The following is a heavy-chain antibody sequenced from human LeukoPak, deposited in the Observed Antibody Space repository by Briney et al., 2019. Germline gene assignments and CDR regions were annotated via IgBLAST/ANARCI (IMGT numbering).Heavy chain of an antibody. D-gene: IGHD1-26*01. CDR2: AYHTGAT. J-gene: IGHJ5*02. V-gene: IGHV4-39*07. CDR3: ARGEVFWFDP. Sequence: SETLSLTCSVSDVSISNNGRYWAWIRQSPGKGLEWIGSAYHTGATNYNPSLESRVSMSVDTSKNQFSLKLSSVTAADTAVYYCARGEVFWFDPWGQGTLVTVSS. CDR1: DVSISNNGRY.